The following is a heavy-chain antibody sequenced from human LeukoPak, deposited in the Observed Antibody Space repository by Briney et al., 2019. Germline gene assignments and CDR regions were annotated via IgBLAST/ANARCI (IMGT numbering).Heavy chain of an antibody. D-gene: IGHD5-18*01. CDR1: GVTVSGNY. J-gene: IGHJ4*02. Sequence: PGGSLRLSCAASGVTVSGNYMNWVRQAPGKGLEWVSIIYSGGNTYYADSVKGRFTISRDNSKNTLYLQMNGLRAEDTAVYYCARQQDTTNPGYWGQGTRVTVSS. CDR2: IYSGGNT. V-gene: IGHV3-66*04. CDR3: ARQQDTTNPGY.